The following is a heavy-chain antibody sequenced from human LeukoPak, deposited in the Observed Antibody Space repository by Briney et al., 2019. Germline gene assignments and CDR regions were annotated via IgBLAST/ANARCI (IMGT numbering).Heavy chain of an antibody. CDR2: ISYDGSNK. V-gene: IGHV3-30*18. D-gene: IGHD3-22*01. CDR1: GFTFSSYG. Sequence: GGSLRLSCAASGFTFSSYGMHWVRQAPGKGLEWVAVISYDGSNKYYADSVKGRFTISRDNPKNTLYLQMNSLRAEDTAVYYCAKDRDSSGYYGPFDYWGQGTLVTVSS. J-gene: IGHJ4*02. CDR3: AKDRDSSGYYGPFDY.